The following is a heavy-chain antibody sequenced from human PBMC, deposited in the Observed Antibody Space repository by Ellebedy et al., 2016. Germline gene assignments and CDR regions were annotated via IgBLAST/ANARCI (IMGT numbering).Heavy chain of an antibody. V-gene: IGHV4-30-4*01. Sequence: LRLXXTVSGGSISSGDYYWSWIRQPPGKGLEWIGYIYYSGSTYYNPSLKSRVTISVDTSKNQFSLKLSSVTAADTAVYYCARCSSGWYGGFDYWGQGTLVTVSS. CDR2: IYYSGST. CDR3: ARCSSGWYGGFDY. J-gene: IGHJ4*02. D-gene: IGHD6-19*01. CDR1: GGSISSGDYY.